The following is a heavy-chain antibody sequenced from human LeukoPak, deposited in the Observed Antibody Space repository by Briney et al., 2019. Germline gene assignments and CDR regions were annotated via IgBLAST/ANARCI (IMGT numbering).Heavy chain of an antibody. Sequence: SETLSLTCAVYGGSFSSYYWSWIRQPPGKGLEWIGEINHTGRNNYNPALKSRVTLSVDTSKNQISLKLRSVTAADTAVYYCARGSSSGYYPIDYWGQGTLVTVSS. J-gene: IGHJ4*02. V-gene: IGHV4-34*01. CDR3: ARGSSSGYYPIDY. D-gene: IGHD3-22*01. CDR1: GGSFSSYY. CDR2: INHTGRN.